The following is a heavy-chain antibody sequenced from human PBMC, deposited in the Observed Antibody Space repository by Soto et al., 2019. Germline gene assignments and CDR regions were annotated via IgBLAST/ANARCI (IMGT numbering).Heavy chain of an antibody. CDR2: IVVGSGNT. CDR3: AAYRIAAAGVLIDY. J-gene: IGHJ4*02. Sequence: SVKVSCKASGFTFTSSAMQWVRQARGQRLEWIGWIVVGSGNTNYAQKFQERVTITRDMSTSTACMELSSLRSEDTAVYYCAAYRIAAAGVLIDYWSQGTLVTVSS. D-gene: IGHD6-13*01. V-gene: IGHV1-58*02. CDR1: GFTFTSSA.